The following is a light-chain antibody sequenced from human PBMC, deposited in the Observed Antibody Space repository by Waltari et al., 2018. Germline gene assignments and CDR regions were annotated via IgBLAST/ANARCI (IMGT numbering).Light chain of an antibody. CDR2: LGS. J-gene: IGKJ1*01. CDR3: MQALQTWT. CDR1: QSLLHNNGFNY. V-gene: IGKV2-28*01. Sequence: DIVMTQPPLSLSVTPGEPAPISCRSSQSLLHNNGFNYLDWYLQKPGQSPQLLIYLGSHRASGVPDRFSGSGSGTDFTLRITRVEAEDVGVYYCMQALQTWTFGQGTKVEIK.